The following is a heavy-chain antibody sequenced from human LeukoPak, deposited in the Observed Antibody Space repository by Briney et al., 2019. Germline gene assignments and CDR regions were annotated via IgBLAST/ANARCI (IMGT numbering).Heavy chain of an antibody. CDR2: ISGSGGST. V-gene: IGHV3-23*01. D-gene: IGHD6-19*01. CDR3: DGIAVAGTDAFDI. Sequence: GGSLRLSCAASGFTFSSYAMSWVRQAPGKGLEWVSAISGSGGSTYYADSVKGRFTISRHNSKNTLYLQMNSLRAEDTAVYYCDGIAVAGTDAFDIWGQGTMVTVSS. CDR1: GFTFSSYA. J-gene: IGHJ3*02.